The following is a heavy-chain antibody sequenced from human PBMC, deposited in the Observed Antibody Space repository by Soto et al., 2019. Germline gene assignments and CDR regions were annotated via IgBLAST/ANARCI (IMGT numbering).Heavy chain of an antibody. V-gene: IGHV3-23*04. CDR2: ISGSGGGT. CDR3: TRDPNGDNIGAFDF. Sequence: EVQVVESGGGLVQPGESLRLSCATSKFTFSAYAMTWVRQAPGEGLEWVSPISGSGGGTSYADSVKGRFSISRDNSKNTLYVRMNSLRVEDTAVYYCTRDPNGDNIGAFDFWGQGIVVTVSS. J-gene: IGHJ3*01. CDR1: KFTFSAYA. D-gene: IGHD4-17*01.